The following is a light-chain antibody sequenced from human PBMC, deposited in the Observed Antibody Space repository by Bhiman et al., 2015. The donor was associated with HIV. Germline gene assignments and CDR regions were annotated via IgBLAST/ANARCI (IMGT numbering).Light chain of an antibody. CDR2: DNS. V-gene: IGLV1-50*01. Sequence: QSVLTQPPSVSGARGQRVTISCTGTVSNIGANFDVHWYQQVPGTAPRLLIYDNSVRPSGVPDRFSGSKSGTSATLGITGLHTGDEADYYCATWDRSLTAGGVFGTGTKVTVL. CDR1: VSNIGANFD. CDR3: ATWDRSLTAGGV. J-gene: IGLJ1*01.